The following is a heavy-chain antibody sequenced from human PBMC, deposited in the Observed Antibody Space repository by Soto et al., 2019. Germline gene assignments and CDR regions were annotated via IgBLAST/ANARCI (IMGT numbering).Heavy chain of an antibody. J-gene: IGHJ5*01. D-gene: IGHD6-13*01. CDR2: IYWNDDK. V-gene: IGHV2-5*08. Sequence: TLSLTCTVSGGSVSSGSNYWSWIRQPPGQALECLALIYWNDDKYYSPSLKSRLTITKDTSKNQVFLTMTNMDPVDTATYYCVHRLGIRWVDSWGQGTLVTVSS. CDR1: GGSVSSGSNY. CDR3: VHRLGIRWVDS.